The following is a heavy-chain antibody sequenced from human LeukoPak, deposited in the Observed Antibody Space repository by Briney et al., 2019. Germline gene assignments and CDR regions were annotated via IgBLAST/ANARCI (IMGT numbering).Heavy chain of an antibody. Sequence: GGSLRLSCAASGFSFGSYSMNWVRQAPGKGLEWVSSISSTSRSSYIFYAESVEGRFTISRDNSKNTLYLQMNSLRAEDTAVYYCAKGAYYYDSSGYYWAYFDYWGQGTLVTVSS. CDR2: ISSTSRSSYI. CDR3: AKGAYYYDSSGYYWAYFDY. J-gene: IGHJ4*02. V-gene: IGHV3-21*04. D-gene: IGHD3-22*01. CDR1: GFSFGSYS.